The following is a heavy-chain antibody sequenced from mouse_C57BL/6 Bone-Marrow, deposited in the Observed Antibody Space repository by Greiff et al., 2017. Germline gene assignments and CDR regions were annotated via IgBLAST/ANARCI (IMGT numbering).Heavy chain of an antibody. V-gene: IGHV14-4*01. CDR1: GFNIKDDY. CDR3: TTGGMVTS. Sequence: SGAELVRPGASVKLSCTASGFNIKDDYMHWVKQRPEQGLEWIGWIDPENGDTEYASKFQGKATITADTSSNTAYLQLSSLTSEDTAVYYCTTGGMVTSWGQGTLVTVSA. CDR2: IDPENGDT. D-gene: IGHD2-2*01. J-gene: IGHJ3*01.